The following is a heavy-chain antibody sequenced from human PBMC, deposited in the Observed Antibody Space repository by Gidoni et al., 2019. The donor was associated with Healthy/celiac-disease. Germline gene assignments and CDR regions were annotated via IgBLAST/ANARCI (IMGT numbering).Heavy chain of an antibody. CDR1: GGTFSIYP. CDR2: IIPIFGTA. D-gene: IGHD5-12*01. J-gene: IGHJ6*02. Sequence: QVQLVQSGAEVKKPGSSVKVSCKASGGTFSIYPISWGRQAPGQGLEWMGGIIPIFGTANYAQKFQGRVTITADESTSTAYMELSSLRSEDTAVYYCARGAVVATIKSYYYYGMDVWGQGTTVTVSS. CDR3: ARGAVVATIKSYYYYGMDV. V-gene: IGHV1-69*01.